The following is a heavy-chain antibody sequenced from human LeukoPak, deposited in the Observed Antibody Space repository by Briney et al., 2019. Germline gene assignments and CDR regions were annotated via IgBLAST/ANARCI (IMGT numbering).Heavy chain of an antibody. V-gene: IGHV1-69*13. CDR1: GGTFSSYA. J-gene: IGHJ3*02. CDR2: IIPILGTA. D-gene: IGHD2-2*01. Sequence: SVKVSCKASGGTFSSYAISWVRQAPGQGLEWMGGIIPILGTANYAQKFQGRVTITADESTSTAYMELSSLRSEDTAVYYCARESGIVVVPAAAFDIWGQGTMATVSS. CDR3: ARESGIVVVPAAAFDI.